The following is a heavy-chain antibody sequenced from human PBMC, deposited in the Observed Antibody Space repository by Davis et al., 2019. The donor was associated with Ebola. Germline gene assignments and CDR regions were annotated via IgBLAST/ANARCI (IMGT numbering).Heavy chain of an antibody. V-gene: IGHV1-46*01. D-gene: IGHD3-3*01. CDR3: ARDLYYDFWSGYSSYYYYGMDV. J-gene: IGHJ6*02. CDR1: GYTLTELA. Sequence: AASVKVSCKVSGYTLTELAMHWVRQAPGQGLEWMGIINPSGGSTSYAQKFQGRVTMTRDTSTSTVYMELSSLRSEDTAVYYCARDLYYDFWSGYSSYYYYGMDVWGQGTTVTVSS. CDR2: INPSGGST.